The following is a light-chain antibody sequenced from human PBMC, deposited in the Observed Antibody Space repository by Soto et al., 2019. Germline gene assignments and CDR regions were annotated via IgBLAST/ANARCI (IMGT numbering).Light chain of an antibody. V-gene: IGKV3-20*01. J-gene: IGKJ1*01. CDR2: GAS. Sequence: EIVLTQSPGSLSLSLGERATLSCMASQSVDSAFFAWYQQKPGQPPRLLIHGASRRATGIPDRFSGSGYGKHFSLTISRLEPEDFAVYYCQQYASSVTFGQGTKVGI. CDR3: QQYASSVT. CDR1: QSVDSAF.